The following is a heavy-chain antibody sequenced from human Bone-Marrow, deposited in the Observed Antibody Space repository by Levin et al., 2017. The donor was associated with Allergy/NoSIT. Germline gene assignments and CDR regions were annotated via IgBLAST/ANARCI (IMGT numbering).Heavy chain of an antibody. CDR2: ISYDGSNK. V-gene: IGHV3-30*18. CDR1: GFTFSSYG. D-gene: IGHD4-17*01. CDR3: AKDQGGPAHGDYSYFDY. J-gene: IGHJ4*02. Sequence: GGSLRLSCAASGFTFSSYGMHWVRQAPGKGLEWVAVISYDGSNKYYADSVKGRFTISRDNSKNTLYLQMNSLRAEDTAVYYCAKDQGGPAHGDYSYFDYWGQGTLVTVSS.